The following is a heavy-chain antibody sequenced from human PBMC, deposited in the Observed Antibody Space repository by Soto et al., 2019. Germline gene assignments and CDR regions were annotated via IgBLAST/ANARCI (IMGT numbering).Heavy chain of an antibody. Sequence: GASVKVSCKASGGTFSSYAISWVRQAPGQGLEWKGGIIPIFGTANYAQKFQGRVTITADESTSTAYMELSSLRSEDTAVYYCAREIVVRCSGGSCYSVTPPPLDYWGQGTLVTVSS. V-gene: IGHV1-69*13. CDR1: GGTFSSYA. D-gene: IGHD2-15*01. CDR3: AREIVVRCSGGSCYSVTPPPLDY. J-gene: IGHJ4*02. CDR2: IIPIFGTA.